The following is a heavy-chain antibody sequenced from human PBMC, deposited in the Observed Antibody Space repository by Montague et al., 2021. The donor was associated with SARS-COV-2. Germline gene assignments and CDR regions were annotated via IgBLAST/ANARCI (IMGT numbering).Heavy chain of an antibody. CDR1: GGSITSSLYY. CDR3: ARLYGSSFDC. J-gene: IGHJ4*02. Sequence: SETLSLTCTVSGGSITSSLYYWGWIRQPPGKGLEWIGTIHYSETTSYNPSLKSRVTISVDTSNDQFSLKMNSVTAADTAVYFCARLYGSSFDCWGQGTLVTVSS. CDR2: IHYSETT. V-gene: IGHV4-39*01. D-gene: IGHD4-17*01.